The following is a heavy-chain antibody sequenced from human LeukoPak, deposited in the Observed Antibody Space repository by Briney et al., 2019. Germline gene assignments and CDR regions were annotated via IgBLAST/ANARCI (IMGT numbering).Heavy chain of an antibody. V-gene: IGHV1-2*02. CDR1: GYTFTGYY. CDR3: ARGSQTRPSGSMKREYWND. D-gene: IGHD1-26*01. Sequence: GASVKVSCKASGYTFTGYYMHWVRQAPGQGLEWMGWINPNSGGTNYAQKFQGRVTMTRDTSISTAYMELSRLGSDDTAVYYCARGSQTRPSGSMKREYWNDWGQGTLVTVSS. CDR2: INPNSGGT. J-gene: IGHJ4*02.